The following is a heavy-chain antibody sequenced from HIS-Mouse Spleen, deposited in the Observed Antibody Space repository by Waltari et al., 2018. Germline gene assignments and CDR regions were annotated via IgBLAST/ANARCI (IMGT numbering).Heavy chain of an antibody. J-gene: IGHJ2*01. CDR3: ARASRDLLLPRYFDL. CDR1: GGSISSYY. Sequence: QVQLQESGPGLVKPSETLSLTCPVSGGSISSYYWSWIRQPPGTGLEWIGYYSGSTNYNPSLKSRVTISVDTSKNQFSLKLSSVTAADTAVYYCARASRDLLLPRYFDLWGRGTLVTVSS. CDR2: YYSGST. V-gene: IGHV4-59*01.